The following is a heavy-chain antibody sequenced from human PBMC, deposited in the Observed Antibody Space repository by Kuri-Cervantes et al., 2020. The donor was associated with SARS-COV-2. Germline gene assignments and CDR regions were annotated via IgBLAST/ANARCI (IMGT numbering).Heavy chain of an antibody. V-gene: IGHV4-38-2*02. CDR1: GYSISSGYY. CDR2: IYHSGST. CDR3: ARDVGGGFDP. J-gene: IGHJ5*02. Sequence: SETLSLTCTVSGYSISSGYYWGWIRQPPGKGLEWIGSIYHSGSTYYNPSLKSRVTISVDTSKNQFSLKLSSVTAADTAVYYCARDVGGGFDPWGQGTLVTVSS. D-gene: IGHD1-26*01.